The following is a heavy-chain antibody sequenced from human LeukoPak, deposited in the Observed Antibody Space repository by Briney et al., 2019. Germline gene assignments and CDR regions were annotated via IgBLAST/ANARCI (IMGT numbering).Heavy chain of an antibody. V-gene: IGHV3-30*03. CDR1: GFRFSSYG. D-gene: IGHD1-20*01. Sequence: GGSLRLSCAASGFRFSSYGMHWVRQVPGKGLEWVAVMSHDGENQYHADSVKGRFTISRDNAKNSLYLQMNSLRDEDTGVYYCARVNWNDVGSFDYWGQGTLVTVSS. CDR2: MSHDGENQ. J-gene: IGHJ4*02. CDR3: ARVNWNDVGSFDY.